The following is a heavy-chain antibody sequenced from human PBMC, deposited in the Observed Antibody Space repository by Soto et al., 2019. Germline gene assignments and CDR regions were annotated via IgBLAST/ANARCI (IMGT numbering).Heavy chain of an antibody. CDR3: ARDKGAYCGGDCYSTWFDP. J-gene: IGHJ5*02. V-gene: IGHV1-69*04. CDR1: RGTFSSYT. D-gene: IGHD2-21*02. CDR2: IIPILGIA. Sequence: SVKVSCKASRGTFSSYTLSWARQAPGQGLEWMGRIIPILGIANYAQKFQGRVTITADTSTSTAYMELRSLRSDDTAVYYCARDKGAYCGGDCYSTWFDPWGQGTLVTVSS.